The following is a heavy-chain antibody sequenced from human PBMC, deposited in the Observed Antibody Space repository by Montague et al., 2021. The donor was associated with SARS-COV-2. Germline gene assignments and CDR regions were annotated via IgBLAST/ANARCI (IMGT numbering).Heavy chain of an antibody. V-gene: IGHV4-4*02. J-gene: IGHJ4*02. CDR3: ARDRYSSSWYGQKYYFDY. D-gene: IGHD6-13*01. Sequence: SETLSLTCAVSGGSISSSNWWSWIRQPPGKGLEWIGEINHSGSTNYNPSLKSRVTISVDTSKNQFSLKLSSVTAADTAVYYCARDRYSSSWYGQKYYFDYWGQGTRVTVSS. CDR2: INHSGST. CDR1: GGSISSSNW.